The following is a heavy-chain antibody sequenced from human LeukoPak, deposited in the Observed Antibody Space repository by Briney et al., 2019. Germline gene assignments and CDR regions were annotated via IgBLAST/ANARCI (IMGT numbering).Heavy chain of an antibody. CDR3: ARDGGDFDY. V-gene: IGHV3-7*01. CDR1: GFTFSSYW. Sequence: PGGSLRLSCVASGFTFSSYWMSWVRQAPGKGLEWVANIKQDGSEYSYVDSVKGRFTISRDSAKNSLYLHMNSLRAEDTAVYYCARDGGDFDYWGQGTLVTVSS. D-gene: IGHD3-3*01. J-gene: IGHJ4*02. CDR2: IKQDGSEY.